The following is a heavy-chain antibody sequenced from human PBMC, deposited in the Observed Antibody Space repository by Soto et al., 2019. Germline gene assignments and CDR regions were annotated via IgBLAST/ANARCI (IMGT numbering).Heavy chain of an antibody. V-gene: IGHV4-59*08. CDR3: ARYATRSYDY. Sequence: PLETKSLTCSVARGSIRTYDVSWIRQPPGKGLECIGYIYYNGDTNYNPSLKSRVTISVDTSKNQFTLNLNSVTAADTAVYYCARYATRSYDYWGQGTLVTVSS. CDR1: RGSIRTYD. J-gene: IGHJ4*02. D-gene: IGHD2-2*01. CDR2: IYYNGDT.